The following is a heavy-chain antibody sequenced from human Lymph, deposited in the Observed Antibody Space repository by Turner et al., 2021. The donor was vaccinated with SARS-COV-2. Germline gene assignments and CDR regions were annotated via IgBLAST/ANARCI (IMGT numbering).Heavy chain of an antibody. CDR2: ISYDGNNK. J-gene: IGHJ4*02. Sequence: QVQLEESGGGVVQPGRSLKLSCAASGFTFSSYAMHWVRQAPGKGLEWVALISYDGNNKYYADSVRGRFTISRDNSKNTLYLQMNSLRAEDTAVYYCARGLSGNYYFFDYWGQGTLVTVSS. V-gene: IGHV3-30-3*01. CDR3: ARGLSGNYYFFDY. D-gene: IGHD1-26*01. CDR1: GFTFSSYA.